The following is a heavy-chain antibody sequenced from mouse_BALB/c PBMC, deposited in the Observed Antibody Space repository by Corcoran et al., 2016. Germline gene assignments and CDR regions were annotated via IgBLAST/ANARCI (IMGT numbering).Heavy chain of an antibody. D-gene: IGHD1-1*01. CDR2: INTYTGEP. CDR3: ATTVVSDY. Sequence: QIQLVQSGPELKKPGETVKISCKASGYTFTNYGMNWVKQAPGKGLKWMGWINTYTGEPTYADDFKGRFAFSLETSASTAYLQINNLKNDDTATYFCATTVVSDYWGQGTTLTVSS. V-gene: IGHV9-3-1*01. CDR1: GYTFTNYG. J-gene: IGHJ2*01.